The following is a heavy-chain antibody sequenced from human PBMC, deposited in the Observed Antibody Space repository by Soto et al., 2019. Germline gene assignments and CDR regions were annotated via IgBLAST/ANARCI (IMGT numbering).Heavy chain of an antibody. Sequence: EVQLVESGGGLVQPGGSLRLSCAASGFTFSSYWMSWVRQAPGKGLEWVANIKQDGSEKNYVDSVKGRFTISRDNAKNSLYLQMNSLRAEDTAVYYCARDSYDYVWGSYRPREDYWGQGTLVTVSS. CDR3: ARDSYDYVWGSYRPREDY. J-gene: IGHJ4*02. CDR1: GFTFSSYW. V-gene: IGHV3-7*05. CDR2: IKQDGSEK. D-gene: IGHD3-16*02.